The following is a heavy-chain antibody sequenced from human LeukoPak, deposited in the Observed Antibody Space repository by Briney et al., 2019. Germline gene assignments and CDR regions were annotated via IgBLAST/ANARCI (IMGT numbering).Heavy chain of an antibody. CDR3: AYSVAPTFYDSSGSDTFDV. CDR1: GGSVSSSSLY. J-gene: IGHJ3*01. D-gene: IGHD5-12*01. CDR2: IYYSGST. Sequence: SETLSLTCTVSGGSVSSSSLYWGWLRQPPGKGREWIATIYYSGSTYYNPSLKSRVTISLDTSKNQFSLKLTSVTAADTAIYYCAYSVAPTFYDSSGSDTFDVWGLGTMVTVSS. V-gene: IGHV4-39*01.